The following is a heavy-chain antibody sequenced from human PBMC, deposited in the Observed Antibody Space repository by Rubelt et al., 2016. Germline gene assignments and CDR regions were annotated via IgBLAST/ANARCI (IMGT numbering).Heavy chain of an antibody. Sequence: VQLQQWGAGLWKPSETLSLTCAGYGGSFRNYYWTWIRQPPGKGLEWIGEINHSGSTNSNPSLKSRVPISVDTSNTQFSQKRGWVTAVGTGVYYWANRLGGVRGYTYGYFANGGQGTMVIVSS. V-gene: IGHV4-34*02. J-gene: IGHJ4*02. CDR3: ANRLGGVRGYTYGYFAN. D-gene: IGHD5-18*01. CDR2: INHSGST. CDR1: GGSFRNYY.